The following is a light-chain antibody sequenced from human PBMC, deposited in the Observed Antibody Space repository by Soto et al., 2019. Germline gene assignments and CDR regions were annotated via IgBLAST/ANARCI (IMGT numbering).Light chain of an antibody. CDR1: SSDVGGYNY. CDR2: DVS. V-gene: IGLV2-11*01. J-gene: IGLJ1*01. CDR3: CSFAGSSTFV. Sequence: QSALTQPRSVSGSPGQSVTISCTGASSDVGGYNYVSWYQQHPGKVPKLMIYDVSKRPSGVPDRFSGSKSGNTASLTISGLQAEDGADYYCCSFAGSSTFVFGSGTKLTVL.